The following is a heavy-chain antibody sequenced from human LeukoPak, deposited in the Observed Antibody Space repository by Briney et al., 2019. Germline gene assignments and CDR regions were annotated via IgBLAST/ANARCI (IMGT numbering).Heavy chain of an antibody. V-gene: IGHV3-21*01. J-gene: IGHJ4*02. D-gene: IGHD3-10*01. CDR3: AKGSPGLKSDY. CDR2: ISSSSSYI. Sequence: GGSLRLSCAASGFTFSSYSMNWVRQAPGKGLEWVSSISSSSSYIYYADSVKGRFTISRGNAKNSLYLQMNSLRAEDTAVYYCAKGSPGLKSDYWGQGTLVTVSS. CDR1: GFTFSSYS.